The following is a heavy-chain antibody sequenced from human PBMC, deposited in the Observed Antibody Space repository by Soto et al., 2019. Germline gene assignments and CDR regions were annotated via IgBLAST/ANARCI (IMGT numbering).Heavy chain of an antibody. Sequence: QVQLVQSGAEVKKPGSSVKVSCKASGGTFSSYAISWVRQAPGQGLEWMGGIIPIFGTANYAQKFQGRVTITTDESTNTDDMELSSLSSEDTAVYYCARDRGGCSGGSCYPTLDVWGQGTTVTVSS. CDR1: GGTFSSYA. D-gene: IGHD2-15*01. V-gene: IGHV1-69*05. J-gene: IGHJ6*02. CDR2: IIPIFGTA. CDR3: ARDRGGCSGGSCYPTLDV.